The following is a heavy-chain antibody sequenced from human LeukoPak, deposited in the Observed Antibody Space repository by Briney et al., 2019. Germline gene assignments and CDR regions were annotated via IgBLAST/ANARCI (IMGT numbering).Heavy chain of an antibody. CDR2: ISYDGSNK. J-gene: IGHJ4*02. CDR1: GFTFSSYG. Sequence: QPGRSLRLSCAASGFTFSSYGMHWVRQAPGKGLEWVAVISYDGSNKYYADSVKGRFTISRDNSKNTLYLQMNSLRAEDTAVYYCAKDFNSGGSSPPAFDYWGQGTLVTVSS. D-gene: IGHD1-26*01. V-gene: IGHV3-30*18. CDR3: AKDFNSGGSSPPAFDY.